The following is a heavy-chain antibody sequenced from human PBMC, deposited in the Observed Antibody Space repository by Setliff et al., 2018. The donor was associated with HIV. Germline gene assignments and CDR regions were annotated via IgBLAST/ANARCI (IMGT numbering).Heavy chain of an antibody. D-gene: IGHD3-10*01. Sequence: GGSLRLSCTASGFTFGDHAVSWVRQAPGKGLEWVSYISNSGSTIFYADFVKGRFTISRDNSKNTLYLQMDGLRVEDMAVYYCARDSGTYYKYGFDMWGQGTVVTVSS. CDR3: ARDSGTYYKYGFDM. V-gene: IGHV3-48*03. J-gene: IGHJ3*02. CDR1: GFTFGDHA. CDR2: ISNSGSTI.